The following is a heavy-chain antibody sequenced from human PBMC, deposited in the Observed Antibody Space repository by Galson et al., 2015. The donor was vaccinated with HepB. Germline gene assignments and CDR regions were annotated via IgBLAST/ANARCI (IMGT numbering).Heavy chain of an antibody. CDR2: INAGNGNT. Sequence: SVKVSCKASGYTFTSYAMHWVRQAPGQRLEWMGWINAGNGNTKYSQKFQGRVTITRDTSASTAYMEPSSLRSEDTAVYYCARGALIAVAGYFDYWGQGTLVTVSS. CDR3: ARGALIAVAGYFDY. J-gene: IGHJ4*02. CDR1: GYTFTSYA. D-gene: IGHD6-19*01. V-gene: IGHV1-3*01.